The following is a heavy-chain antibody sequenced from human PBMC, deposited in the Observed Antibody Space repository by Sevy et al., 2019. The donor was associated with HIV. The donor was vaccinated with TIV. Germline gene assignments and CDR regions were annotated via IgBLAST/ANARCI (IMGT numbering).Heavy chain of an antibody. CDR1: GFTFDDYG. Sequence: GGSLRLSCAASGFTFDDYGMSWVRQAPGKGLEWVSGINWNGGSTGYAHSVKGRFTISRDNAKNSLYLQMNSLRAEDTALYYCARDTDRENYYDSSGYYPRNPFDYWGQGTLVTVSS. CDR3: ARDTDRENYYDSSGYYPRNPFDY. D-gene: IGHD3-22*01. J-gene: IGHJ4*02. V-gene: IGHV3-20*04. CDR2: INWNGGST.